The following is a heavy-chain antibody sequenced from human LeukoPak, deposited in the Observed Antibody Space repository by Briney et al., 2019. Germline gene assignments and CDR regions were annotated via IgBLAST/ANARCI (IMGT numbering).Heavy chain of an antibody. J-gene: IGHJ4*02. V-gene: IGHV3-7*01. D-gene: IGHD2-2*01. CDR3: ARDRSRFYY. CDR2: IKEDGNEK. CDR1: GLTFSNYW. Sequence: QSGGFLRLSCAASGLTFSNYWMSRVRQAPGKGLEWVANIKEDGNEKYYVDSVKGRFTISRDNAKKSLYLQMNSLRAEDTAVYYCARDRSRFYYWGQGTPVTVSS.